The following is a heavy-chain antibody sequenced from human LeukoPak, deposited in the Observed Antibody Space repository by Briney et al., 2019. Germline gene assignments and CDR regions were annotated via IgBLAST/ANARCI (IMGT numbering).Heavy chain of an antibody. CDR1: GYSISSGYY. CDR2: IYHTGNT. V-gene: IGHV4-38-2*02. Sequence: PSETLSLTCNVSGYSISSGYYWGWIRQPPGKGLDWIGNIYHTGNTNYNPSLKSRVTISVDTSNNQFSLKLSSVTAADTAVYYCAKFTSYYYDSSGYLLDAFDIWGQGTMVTVSS. D-gene: IGHD3-22*01. CDR3: AKFTSYYYDSSGYLLDAFDI. J-gene: IGHJ3*02.